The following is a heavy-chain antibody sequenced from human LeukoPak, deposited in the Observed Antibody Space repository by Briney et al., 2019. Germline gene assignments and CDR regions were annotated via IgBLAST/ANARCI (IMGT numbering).Heavy chain of an antibody. Sequence: GGSLRLSCTASGFTFRNYWMNWVRQAPGKGLEWVSAISGSGGSTYYADSVKGRFTISRDNSKNTLYLQMNSLRAEDTAVYYCAKARYYYGSGSPASDYWGQGTLVTVSS. D-gene: IGHD3-10*01. CDR1: GFTFRNYW. V-gene: IGHV3-23*01. J-gene: IGHJ4*02. CDR2: ISGSGGST. CDR3: AKARYYYGSGSPASDY.